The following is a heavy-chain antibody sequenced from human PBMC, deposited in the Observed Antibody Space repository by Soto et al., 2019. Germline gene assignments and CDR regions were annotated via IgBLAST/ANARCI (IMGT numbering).Heavy chain of an antibody. CDR2: IYPGDSDT. D-gene: IGHD3-22*01. Sequence: PGESLKISCTGSGYSFTNYWIGWVRQMPGKGLEWMGIIYPGDSDTRYSPSFQGQVTFSVDTSISTAYLQWSTLKTSDTAMYYCATVKNYYDSSGYLDYWGQGTLVTVSS. CDR3: ATVKNYYDSSGYLDY. V-gene: IGHV5-51*01. CDR1: GYSFTNYW. J-gene: IGHJ4*02.